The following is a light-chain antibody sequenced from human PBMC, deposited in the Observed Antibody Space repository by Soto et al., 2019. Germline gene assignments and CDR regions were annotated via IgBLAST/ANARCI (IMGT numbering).Light chain of an antibody. CDR1: SSDFGNYNL. Sequence: QSALTQPASVSGSPGQSITISCTGTSSDFGNYNLVSWYQQHPGKVPKLILFEVNKRPSGVSGRFSGSKSGNTASLTISGLHAEDEAGYYCCSFTSSNTHVFGTGTKLTVL. CDR2: EVN. J-gene: IGLJ1*01. CDR3: CSFTSSNTHV. V-gene: IGLV2-23*02.